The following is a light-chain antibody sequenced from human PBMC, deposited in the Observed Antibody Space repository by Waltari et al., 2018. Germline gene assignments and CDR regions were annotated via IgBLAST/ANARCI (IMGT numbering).Light chain of an antibody. CDR3: QKYNSVPFT. CDR2: AAS. J-gene: IGKJ3*01. CDR1: QDINNN. V-gene: IGKV1-27*01. Sequence: DIQMTQSPSSLSASVGARVTITCRASQDINNNLARYQQKPGQPPTLLIYAASTLQSGVPSRFSGSGSGTDFTLTISSLQPDDIGTYYCQKYNSVPFTFGPGTKVDL.